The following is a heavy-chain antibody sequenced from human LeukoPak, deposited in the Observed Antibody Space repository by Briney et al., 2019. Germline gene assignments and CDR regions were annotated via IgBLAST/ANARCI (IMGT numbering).Heavy chain of an antibody. V-gene: IGHV3-23*01. D-gene: IGHD3-10*01. CDR3: AKDREGFGELLAYFDY. CDR2: TSSSDAGT. J-gene: IGHJ4*02. CDR1: GFTLSSFA. Sequence: AGGSLRLSCAASGFTLSSFAMSWVRQAPGKGLEWVSATSSSDAGTYYAESVRGRFTISRDNSKNTLYLQMNSLRAEDTAVYYCAKDREGFGELLAYFDYWGQGTLVTVSS.